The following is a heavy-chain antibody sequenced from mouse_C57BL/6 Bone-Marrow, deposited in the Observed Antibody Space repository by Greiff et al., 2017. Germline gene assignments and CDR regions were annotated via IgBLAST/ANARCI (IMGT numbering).Heavy chain of an antibody. Sequence: QVQLQQPGAELVKPGASVKMSCKASGYTFTSYWITWVKQRPGQGLEWIGDIYPTSGRTNYNEKFKSKAILTVDTSSNTAYMQLSSLTSVDSAVFYCARSVPLGRSFDYWGHGTTLTVSS. D-gene: IGHD4-1*01. J-gene: IGHJ2*01. CDR2: IYPTSGRT. V-gene: IGHV1-55*01. CDR1: GYTFTSYW. CDR3: ARSVPLGRSFDY.